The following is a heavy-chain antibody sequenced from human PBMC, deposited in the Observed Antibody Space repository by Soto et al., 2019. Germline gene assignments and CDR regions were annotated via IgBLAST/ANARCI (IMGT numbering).Heavy chain of an antibody. V-gene: IGHV4-39*01. CDR2: IYYSGST. CDR3: ARLGSGYPDY. Sequence: SETLSLTCTVSGGSISSSSYYWGWIRQPPGKGLEWIGGIYYSGSTYYNPSLKSRVTISVDTSKNQFSLKLSSVTAADTAVYYCARLGSGYPDYWGQGTLVTVSS. J-gene: IGHJ4*02. CDR1: GGSISSSSYY. D-gene: IGHD5-12*01.